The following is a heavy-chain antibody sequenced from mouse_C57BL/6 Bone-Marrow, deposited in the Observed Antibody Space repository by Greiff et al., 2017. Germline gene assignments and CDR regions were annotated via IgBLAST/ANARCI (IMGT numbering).Heavy chain of an antibody. Sequence: EVQLVESGGGLVKPGGSLKLSCAASGFTFSSYAMSWVRQTPEKRLEWVATISDGGSYTYYPDNVKGRFTISRDNAKNNLYLQMSHLKSENTAMYYCARDRRDYYYGSIAWYFDVWGTGTTVTVSS. CDR2: ISDGGSYT. J-gene: IGHJ1*03. V-gene: IGHV5-4*01. CDR3: ARDRRDYYYGSIAWYFDV. CDR1: GFTFSSYA. D-gene: IGHD1-1*02.